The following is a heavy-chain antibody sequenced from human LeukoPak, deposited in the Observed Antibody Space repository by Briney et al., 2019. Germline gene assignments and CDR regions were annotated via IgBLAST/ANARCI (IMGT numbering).Heavy chain of an antibody. D-gene: IGHD2-21*02. Sequence: SVKVSCKASGGTFSSYAISWVRQAPGQGLEWMGGIIPIFGTANYAQKFQGRVTITTDESTSTANRELSSLRSEDTAVYYCARVGVHCGGDCYAFDYWGQGTLVTVSS. CDR1: GGTFSSYA. CDR2: IIPIFGTA. V-gene: IGHV1-69*05. CDR3: ARVGVHCGGDCYAFDY. J-gene: IGHJ4*02.